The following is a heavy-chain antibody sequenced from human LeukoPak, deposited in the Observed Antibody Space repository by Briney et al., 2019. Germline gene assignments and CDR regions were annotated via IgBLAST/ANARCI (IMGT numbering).Heavy chain of an antibody. Sequence: GGSLRLSCAASGFTFDDYAMLWLRQAPGKGLEWVSGISWNSGSIGYADSVKGRFTISRDNAKNSLYLQMNSLRAEDTALYYCAKGEGGILGYCSSTSCYGVDYWGQGTLVTVSS. D-gene: IGHD2-2*01. CDR2: ISWNSGSI. V-gene: IGHV3-9*01. CDR3: AKGEGGILGYCSSTSCYGVDY. J-gene: IGHJ4*02. CDR1: GFTFDDYA.